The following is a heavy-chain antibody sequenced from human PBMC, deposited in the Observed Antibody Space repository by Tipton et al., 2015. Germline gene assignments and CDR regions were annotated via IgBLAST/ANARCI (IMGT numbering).Heavy chain of an antibody. CDR1: GFTFRDYW. J-gene: IGHJ4*02. Sequence: SGFTFRDYWMHWVRQAPGKGLVWVSHIYNDGSRIKYADSVKGRFTISRDNAKNTLYLEMNNLRAEDTAVYYCARGANVALEGTEDYWGQGILVTVSS. CDR3: ARGANVALEGTEDY. D-gene: IGHD6-19*01. CDR2: IYNDGSRI. V-gene: IGHV3-74*03.